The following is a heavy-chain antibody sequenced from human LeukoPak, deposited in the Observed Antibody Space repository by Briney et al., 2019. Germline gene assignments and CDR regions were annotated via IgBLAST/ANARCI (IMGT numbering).Heavy chain of an antibody. Sequence: SETLSLTCTVSGGSIGSYYWSWTRQPPGKGLEWVGYIYYSGSTNYNPSLKSRVTISVDTSKNQFSLKLSSVTAADTAVYYCARATIAARHDWFDPWGQGTLVTVSS. CDR2: IYYSGST. CDR1: GGSIGSYY. CDR3: ARATIAARHDWFDP. D-gene: IGHD6-6*01. V-gene: IGHV4-59*01. J-gene: IGHJ5*02.